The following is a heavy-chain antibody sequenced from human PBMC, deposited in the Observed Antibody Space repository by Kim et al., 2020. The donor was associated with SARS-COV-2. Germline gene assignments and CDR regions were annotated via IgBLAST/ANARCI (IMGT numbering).Heavy chain of an antibody. D-gene: IGHD6-19*01. V-gene: IGHV1-2*02. Sequence: ASVKVSCKASGYTFTGYYIHWVRQAPGQGLEWMGWINPNSGGINYAQKFQGRVTMTRDTSISTAYMELSRLRPDDTAVYYCATPAVAGTKGLDYWGQGTLVTVSS. CDR3: ATPAVAGTKGLDY. J-gene: IGHJ4*02. CDR2: INPNSGGI. CDR1: GYTFTGYY.